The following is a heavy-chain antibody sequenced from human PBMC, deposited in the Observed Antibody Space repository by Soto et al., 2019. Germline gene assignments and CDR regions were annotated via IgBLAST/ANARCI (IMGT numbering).Heavy chain of an antibody. CDR2: VKDGGHT. CDR3: ARGQEGVVATH. J-gene: IGHJ4*02. CDR1: GWSLSGYY. Sequence: QVQLQQWGAGLLKPSETLSLNCAVNGWSLSGYYWSWIRQPPGKGLEWIGEVKDGGHTNYSPSLRGRVHISSDTSNNQFYLRLNSVTAADTGVYYCARGQEGVVATHWAQGSLVTVSS. V-gene: IGHV4-34*01. D-gene: IGHD5-12*01.